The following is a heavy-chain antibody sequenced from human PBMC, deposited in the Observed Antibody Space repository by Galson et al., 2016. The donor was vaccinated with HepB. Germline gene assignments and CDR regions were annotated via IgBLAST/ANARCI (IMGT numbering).Heavy chain of an antibody. CDR3: ARDRVGSSYYMDPFGY. CDR2: ISSVSSYI. J-gene: IGHJ4*02. CDR1: GFTFSSYS. Sequence: SLRLSCAASGFTFSSYSTNWVRQAPGKGLEWVSSISSVSSYIYYADSMKGRFTVSRDNAKNSLYLQMNSLRAEDTAVYYCARDRVGSSYYMDPFGYWGQGTLVTVSS. V-gene: IGHV3-21*01. D-gene: IGHD1-26*01.